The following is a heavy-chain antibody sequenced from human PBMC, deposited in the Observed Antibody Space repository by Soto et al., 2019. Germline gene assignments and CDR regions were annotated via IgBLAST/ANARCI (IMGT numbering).Heavy chain of an antibody. D-gene: IGHD3-10*01. CDR2: ISAYNGNT. Sequence: ASVKVSCKASGYTFSSYGISWVRQAPGQGLEWMGWISAYNGNTKYAQKIQGRVTMTTDTSTSTAYMELSSLRSEDTAVYYCARDMGFGLSDYWGQGTLVTVSS. CDR3: ARDMGFGLSDY. J-gene: IGHJ4*02. V-gene: IGHV1-18*01. CDR1: GYTFSSYG.